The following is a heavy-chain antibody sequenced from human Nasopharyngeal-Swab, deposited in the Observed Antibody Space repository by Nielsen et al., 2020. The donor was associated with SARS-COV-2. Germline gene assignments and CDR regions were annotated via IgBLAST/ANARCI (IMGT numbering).Heavy chain of an antibody. Sequence: GGSLRLSCAASGFTFSSYGMHWVRQAPGKGLEWVAFIRYDGSNKYYADSVKGRFTISRDNSKNTLYLQMNSLRAEDTAVYYCARVHCSRSSCSAPDYYYYYMDVWGKGTTVTVSS. CDR1: GFTFSSYG. D-gene: IGHD2-2*01. CDR2: IRYDGSNK. J-gene: IGHJ6*03. CDR3: ARVHCSRSSCSAPDYYYYYMDV. V-gene: IGHV3-30*02.